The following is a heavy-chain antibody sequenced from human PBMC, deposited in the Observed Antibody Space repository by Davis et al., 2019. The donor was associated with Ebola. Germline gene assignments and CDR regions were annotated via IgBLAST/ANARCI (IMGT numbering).Heavy chain of an antibody. D-gene: IGHD5-24*01. CDR2: ISNGGRT. J-gene: IGHJ4*02. CDR1: GGFFGSDY. Sequence: MPSETLSLTCSVSGGFFGSDYWSWLRQSPVKGLEWIAFISNGGRTIYNPSLRGRVTISIDTSKNQFFLEVRSVTAADTAFYYCVRGSDAYKTGYWGQGTLVTVSS. V-gene: IGHV4-59*01. CDR3: VRGSDAYKTGY.